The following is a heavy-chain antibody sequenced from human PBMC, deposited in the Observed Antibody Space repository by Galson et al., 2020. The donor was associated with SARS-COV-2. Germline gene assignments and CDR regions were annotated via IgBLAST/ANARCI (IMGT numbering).Heavy chain of an antibody. Sequence: ASETLSLTCAVSGGPISSAAWWSWVRQSPGKGLEWTGEDYHNERTNYNYSPSLKTRVTVYVDESKNHFSLNLTSVTAEDTAVYYCARRWGSGAYSAFDHWGQGTLVTVSS. D-gene: IGHD3-10*01. V-gene: IGHV4-4*02. CDR3: ARRWGSGAYSAFDH. CDR1: GGPISSAAW. J-gene: IGHJ4*02. CDR2: DYHNERT.